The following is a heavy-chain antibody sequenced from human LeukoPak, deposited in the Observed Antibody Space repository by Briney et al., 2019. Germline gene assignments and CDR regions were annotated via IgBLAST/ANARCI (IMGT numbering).Heavy chain of an antibody. D-gene: IGHD2-15*01. CDR3: ARDVGGGPFFDY. CDR1: GGSISSSY. J-gene: IGHJ4*02. CDR2: IYNSGTT. V-gene: IGHV4-59*01. Sequence: SETLSLTCTVSGGSISSSYWGWIRQPPGKGLEWIGDIYNSGTTDYNPSLKSRVTISVDTSKNQFSLKVSSVTAADTAVYYCARDVGGGPFFDYWGQGTLVTVSS.